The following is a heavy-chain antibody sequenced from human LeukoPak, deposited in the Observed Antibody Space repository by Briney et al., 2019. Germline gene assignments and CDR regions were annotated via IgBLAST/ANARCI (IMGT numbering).Heavy chain of an antibody. CDR1: GYSFTSYW. CDR3: GRRGIPLYVGSGTHRDVFDI. D-gene: IGHD3-10*01. V-gene: IGHV5-51*01. J-gene: IGHJ3*02. Sequence: PGESLQISCKGSGYSFTSYWIGWVRQMPGKGLEWMGIIYPGDSDTRYSPSFQGQVTISADKSTSTAYLQWSSLKASDTAIYYCGRRGIPLYVGSGTHRDVFDIWGQGTMVTVSS. CDR2: IYPGDSDT.